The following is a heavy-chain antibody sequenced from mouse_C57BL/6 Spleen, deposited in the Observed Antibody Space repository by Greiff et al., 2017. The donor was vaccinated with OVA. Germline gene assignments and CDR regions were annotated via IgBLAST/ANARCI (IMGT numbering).Heavy chain of an antibody. CDR1: GYTFTSYG. J-gene: IGHJ2*01. CDR2: IYPRSGNT. D-gene: IGHD1-1*01. CDR3: ARECFITTVVAHFDY. Sequence: VKLQESGAELARPGASVKLSCKASGYTFTSYGISWVKQRTGQGLEWIGEIYPRSGNTYYNEKFKGKATLTADKPSSTAYLELLIQTSEDSAVYFCARECFITTVVAHFDYWGQGTTLTVSS. V-gene: IGHV1-81*01.